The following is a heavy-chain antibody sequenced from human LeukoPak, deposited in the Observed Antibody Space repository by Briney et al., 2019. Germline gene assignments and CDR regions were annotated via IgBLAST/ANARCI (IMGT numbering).Heavy chain of an antibody. J-gene: IGHJ4*02. V-gene: IGHV3-30*02. D-gene: IGHD7-27*01. CDR3: LTEYPRD. Sequence: GGSLRLSCAASGFTFSSCGMHWVRQAPGKGLEWVAFIRYDGSNKYYADSVKGRFTISRDNSKNTLYLQMNSLRAEDTAVYYCLTEYPRDWGQGTLVTVSS. CDR2: IRYDGSNK. CDR1: GFTFSSCG.